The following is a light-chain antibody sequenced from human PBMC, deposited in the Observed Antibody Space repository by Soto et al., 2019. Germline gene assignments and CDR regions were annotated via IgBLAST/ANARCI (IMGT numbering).Light chain of an antibody. V-gene: IGKV3-20*01. Sequence: EIVLTQSPGTLSLYPGERATLSCRASQSIRSHYLAWYQQKPGQAPRLLISGAHNRAPGIPDRFSGSESGTDFTLRISRLEPEDFAVYYCQQYGSSVTFGQGTKVEIK. CDR1: QSIRSHY. CDR2: GAH. CDR3: QQYGSSVT. J-gene: IGKJ1*01.